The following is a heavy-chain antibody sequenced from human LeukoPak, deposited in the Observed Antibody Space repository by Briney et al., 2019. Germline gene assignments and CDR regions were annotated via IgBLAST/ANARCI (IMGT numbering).Heavy chain of an antibody. V-gene: IGHV1-18*01. CDR2: ISAYNGNT. CDR1: GYTFTSYG. Sequence: ASVTVSCKASGYTFTSYGISWVRQAPGQGLEWMGWISAYNGNTNYAQNLQGRVTMTTDTSTSTADMELRSLRSDDTAVYYCASWSYYYYYGMDVWGQGTTVTVSS. J-gene: IGHJ6*02. CDR3: ASWSYYYYYGMDV.